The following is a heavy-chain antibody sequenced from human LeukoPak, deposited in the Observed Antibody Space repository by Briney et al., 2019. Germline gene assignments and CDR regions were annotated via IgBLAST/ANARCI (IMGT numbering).Heavy chain of an antibody. V-gene: IGHV3-7*01. D-gene: IGHD3-9*01. CDR3: VRHPGSYNVLTGYSYHFDY. Sequence: PGGSLRLSCVGSGFTFGSYWMSWVRQAPGKGLEWVANIKHDGSDHYYADSVAGRFTISRDNAKNSLYLEMSSLRAEDAAVYFCVRHPGSYNVLTGYSYHFDYWGQGTLVTVSS. J-gene: IGHJ4*02. CDR2: IKHDGSDH. CDR1: GFTFGSYW.